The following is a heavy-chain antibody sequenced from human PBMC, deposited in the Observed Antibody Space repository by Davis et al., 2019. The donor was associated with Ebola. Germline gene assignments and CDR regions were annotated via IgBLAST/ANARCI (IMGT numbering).Heavy chain of an antibody. J-gene: IGHJ4*02. D-gene: IGHD1-7*01. Sequence: GESLKISCAASGFTFNIFDMHWVRQAPGRGLEWVAFVRSHGSDDHYADSVKGRFTISRDNAKNSLYLQINSLRAEDTAVYYCARVLWNYFLGYWGQGTLVTVSS. V-gene: IGHV3-30*02. CDR2: VRSHGSDD. CDR3: ARVLWNYFLGY. CDR1: GFTFNIFD.